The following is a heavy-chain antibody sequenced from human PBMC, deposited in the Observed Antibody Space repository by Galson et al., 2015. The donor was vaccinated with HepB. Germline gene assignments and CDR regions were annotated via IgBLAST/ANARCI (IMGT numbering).Heavy chain of an antibody. V-gene: IGHV4-59*04. J-gene: IGHJ6*03. CDR1: GGSISSYY. CDR3: ARQGLTIPRSYYYYMDV. Sequence: LTCTVSGGSISSYYWSWIRQPPGKGLEWIGYIYYSGSTYYNPSLKSRVTISVDTSKNQFSLKLSSVTAADTAVYYCARQGLTIPRSYYYYMDVWGQGTLATVSS. D-gene: IGHD3-3*01. CDR2: IYYSGST.